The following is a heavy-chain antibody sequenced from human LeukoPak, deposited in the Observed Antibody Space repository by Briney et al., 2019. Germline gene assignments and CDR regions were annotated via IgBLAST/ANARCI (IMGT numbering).Heavy chain of an antibody. CDR1: GGSISSSTYY. Sequence: SETLSLTCTVSGGSISSSTYYWGWIRQPPGKGLEWTGYIYYNGSTIYNPSLKSRVTISVDTSKNQFSLKLSSVTAADTAVYYCARQPRGWLRYNYYFDYWGQGTLVTVSS. V-gene: IGHV4-61*05. CDR2: IYYNGST. CDR3: ARQPRGWLRYNYYFDY. D-gene: IGHD5-24*01. J-gene: IGHJ4*02.